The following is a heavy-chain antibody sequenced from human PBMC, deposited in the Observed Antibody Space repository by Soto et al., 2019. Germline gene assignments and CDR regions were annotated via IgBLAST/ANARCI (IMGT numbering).Heavy chain of an antibody. V-gene: IGHV6-1*01. CDR1: GESVSSHSPA. CDR2: TYYRSKWYN. Sequence: PWQTLALTRAISGESVSSHSPAWNWIRQSTSRGLEWLGRTYYRSKWYNDYAVSVKSRITMNPDTSKNQFSLQLNSVTPEDTAVYYCATERYNWNSYGMDVWGQGTTVTASS. CDR3: ATERYNWNSYGMDV. J-gene: IGHJ6*02. D-gene: IGHD1-20*01.